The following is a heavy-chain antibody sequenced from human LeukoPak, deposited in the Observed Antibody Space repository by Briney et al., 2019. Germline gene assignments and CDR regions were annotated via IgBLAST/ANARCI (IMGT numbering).Heavy chain of an antibody. D-gene: IGHD6-19*01. J-gene: IGHJ4*02. CDR3: AREGIAVAGTIGWYFDY. CDR1: GFTFSSYS. CDR2: ISSSSSYI. Sequence: PGGSLRLSCAASGFTFSSYSMNWVRQAPGKGLEWVSSISSSSSYIYYADSVKGRFTISRDNAKNSLYLQMNSLRAEDTAVYYCAREGIAVAGTIGWYFDYWGQGTLVTVSS. V-gene: IGHV3-21*01.